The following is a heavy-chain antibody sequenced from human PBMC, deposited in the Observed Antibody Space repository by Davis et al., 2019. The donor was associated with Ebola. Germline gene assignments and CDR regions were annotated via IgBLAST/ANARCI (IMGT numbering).Heavy chain of an antibody. CDR1: GFIFSIYS. Sequence: PGGSLRLSCAASGFIFSIYSMNWVRQAPGKGLEWLSYISSSSSSIFYADSVKGRFTISRDNAKNSLYLQMNSLRDEDTAVYYCARVQTATTWYFDYWGQGTLVTVSS. J-gene: IGHJ4*02. V-gene: IGHV3-48*02. CDR2: ISSSSSSI. D-gene: IGHD1-1*01. CDR3: ARVQTATTWYFDY.